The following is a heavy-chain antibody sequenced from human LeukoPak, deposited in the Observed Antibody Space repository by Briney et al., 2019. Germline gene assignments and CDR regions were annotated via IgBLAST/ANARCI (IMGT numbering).Heavy chain of an antibody. CDR3: VREEYDRNFFDN. D-gene: IGHD3-22*01. CDR1: GFTFRNHA. J-gene: IGHJ4*02. V-gene: IGHV3-30*04. CDR2: ISYDGRNK. Sequence: GRSLRLTCAASGFTFRNHAMHWVRQAPGKGLEWVAVISYDGRNKYYTDSVKGRFTISRDNSKNTLYLQMDSLRVEDTAVYYCVREEYDRNFFDNWGQGTLVTVSS.